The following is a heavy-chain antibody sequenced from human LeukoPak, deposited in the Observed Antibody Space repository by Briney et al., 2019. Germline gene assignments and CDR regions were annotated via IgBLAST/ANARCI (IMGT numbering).Heavy chain of an antibody. CDR3: AKDRVSGSYYNDAFDI. CDR1: GFTFSSYA. J-gene: IGHJ3*02. CDR2: ISSSGSST. Sequence: PGGSLRLSCAASGFTFSSYAMSWVRQAPGKGLEWVSYISSSGSSTYYADSVKGRFTISRDNSKNTLYLQMNSLRAEDTAVYYCAKDRVSGSYYNDAFDIWGQGTMVTVSS. D-gene: IGHD1-26*01. V-gene: IGHV3-23*01.